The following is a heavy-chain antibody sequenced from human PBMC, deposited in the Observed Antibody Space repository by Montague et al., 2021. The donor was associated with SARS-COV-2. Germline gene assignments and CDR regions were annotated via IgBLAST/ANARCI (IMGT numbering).Heavy chain of an antibody. D-gene: IGHD2-8*01. CDR2: MYYSGST. CDR1: GGSTNYYY. Sequence: SETLSLTCIVSGGSTNYYYWSWIRQSPGKGLEWIGYMYYSGSTNYNPSLKSRVTMSIDRSKSQFSLKLRSVTAADTAVYYCARVARYCTNGVCQTYYYYGLDDWGRGTTVTVSS. V-gene: IGHV4-59*01. J-gene: IGHJ6*02. CDR3: ARVARYCTNGVCQTYYYYGLDD.